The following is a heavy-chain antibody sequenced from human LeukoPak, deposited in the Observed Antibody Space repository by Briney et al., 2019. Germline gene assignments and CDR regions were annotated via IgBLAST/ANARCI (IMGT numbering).Heavy chain of an antibody. CDR3: TRGQSYCGADCYSD. J-gene: IGHJ4*02. Sequence: GRSLRLSCAASGFTFDDYAMHWVRQAPGKGLEWVSGISWNSGSIGYADSVKGRFTISRDNSKNTVFLQMNSLRVEDTALYYCTRGQSYCGADCYSDWGQGTLVTVSS. CDR2: ISWNSGSI. V-gene: IGHV3-9*01. D-gene: IGHD2-21*02. CDR1: GFTFDDYA.